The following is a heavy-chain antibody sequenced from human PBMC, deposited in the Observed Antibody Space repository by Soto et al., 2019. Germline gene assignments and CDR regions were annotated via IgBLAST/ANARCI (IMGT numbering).Heavy chain of an antibody. V-gene: IGHV3-23*01. Sequence: PGGSLRLSCAASGFTFSSYAMSGVRQAPGKGLEWVSAISGSGGSTYYADSVKGRFTISRDNSKNTLYLQMNSLRAEDTAVYYCAKYDSSVLEAFDIWGHGTMVTVSS. CDR1: GFTFSSYA. CDR2: ISGSGGST. J-gene: IGHJ3*02. CDR3: AKYDSSVLEAFDI. D-gene: IGHD3-22*01.